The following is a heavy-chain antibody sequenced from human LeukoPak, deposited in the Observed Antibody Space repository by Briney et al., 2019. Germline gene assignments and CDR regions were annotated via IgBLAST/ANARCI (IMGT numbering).Heavy chain of an antibody. D-gene: IGHD6-13*01. CDR1: GYTFTDYY. CDR3: TRVERRAAAHAGNWFDP. Sequence: GASVTVSCKTSGYTFTDYYIHWVRQAPGEGLEWMGWINPNSGGTDYEQKFQGRVALTRDSSISTAYMELSSLTSDDTAVYYCTRVERRAAAHAGNWFDPWGQGTLVTVSS. V-gene: IGHV1-2*02. CDR2: INPNSGGT. J-gene: IGHJ5*02.